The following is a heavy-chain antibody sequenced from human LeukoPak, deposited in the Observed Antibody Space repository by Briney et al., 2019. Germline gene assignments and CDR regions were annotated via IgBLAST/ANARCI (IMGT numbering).Heavy chain of an antibody. CDR2: VYYTGST. Sequence: PSETLSLTCTVSGGSISSSSYYWGWIRQPPGKGLEWIGYVYYTGSTDYNPSLKSRVAISVDTSKNQFSLKPSSVTAADTAVYYCARGSKAAPGTFDYWGQGTLVTVSS. D-gene: IGHD6-13*01. V-gene: IGHV4-61*05. CDR1: GGSISSSSYY. J-gene: IGHJ4*02. CDR3: ARGSKAAPGTFDY.